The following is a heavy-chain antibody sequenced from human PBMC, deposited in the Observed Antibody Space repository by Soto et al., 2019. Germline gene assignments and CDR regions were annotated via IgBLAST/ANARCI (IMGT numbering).Heavy chain of an antibody. V-gene: IGHV3-7*01. CDR2: IKQDGSEK. J-gene: IGHJ6*02. Sequence: GGSLRLSCAASGFTFSSYWMSWVRQAPGKGLEWVANIKQDGSEKYYVDSVKGRFTISRDNAKNSLYLQMNSLRAEDTAVYYCARVSNYEVYGMDVWGQGTTVTVSS. CDR1: GFTFSSYW. D-gene: IGHD4-4*01. CDR3: ARVSNYEVYGMDV.